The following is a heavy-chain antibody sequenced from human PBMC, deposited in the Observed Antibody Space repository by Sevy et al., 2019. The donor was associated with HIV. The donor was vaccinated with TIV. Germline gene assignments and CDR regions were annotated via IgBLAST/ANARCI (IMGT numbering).Heavy chain of an antibody. V-gene: IGHV4-4*07. CDR1: GGSISSHY. J-gene: IGHJ4*02. CDR3: ARVHGDYTYFDY. CDR2: IFASGST. D-gene: IGHD4-17*01. Sequence: SETLSLTCTVSGGSISSHYWSWIRQPAGKGLEWIGRIFASGSTNYNPSLKSRVSRSIDTSKKQFSLKLTSVTAADTAVYYCARVHGDYTYFDYWGQGTLVTVSS.